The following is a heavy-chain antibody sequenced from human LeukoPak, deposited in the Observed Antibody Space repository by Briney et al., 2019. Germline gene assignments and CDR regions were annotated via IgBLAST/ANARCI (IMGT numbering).Heavy chain of an antibody. J-gene: IGHJ4*02. D-gene: IGHD6-19*01. Sequence: SETLSLTCAVYGGSFSGYYWSWIRQPPGKGLEWIGEINHSGSTNYNPSLKSRVTISVDTSKNQFSLKLSSVTAADTAVYYCARFPPATKPVAGTSGDYWGQGTLVTVSS. V-gene: IGHV4-34*01. CDR1: GGSFSGYY. CDR2: INHSGST. CDR3: ARFPPATKPVAGTSGDY.